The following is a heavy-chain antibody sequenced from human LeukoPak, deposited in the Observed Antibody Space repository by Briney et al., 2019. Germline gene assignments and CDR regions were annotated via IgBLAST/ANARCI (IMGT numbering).Heavy chain of an antibody. Sequence: PSETLSLTCTVSGGSISSNSYYWGWVRQPPGKGLEWIGSIYYSGSTYYNPSLKSRVTISLDTSKNQFSLRLNSVTAADTAVYYCAPRVAHNWYFDLWGRGTLVTVSS. D-gene: IGHD3-3*01. CDR2: IYYSGST. V-gene: IGHV4-39*01. CDR3: APRVAHNWYFDL. J-gene: IGHJ2*01. CDR1: GGSISSNSYY.